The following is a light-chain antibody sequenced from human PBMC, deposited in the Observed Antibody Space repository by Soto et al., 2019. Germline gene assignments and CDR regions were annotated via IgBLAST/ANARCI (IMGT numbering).Light chain of an antibody. Sequence: QSVLTQPPSASGTPGQRVTISCSGSSSNIGSNYVYWYQQLPGTAPKLLIYRNNQRPSGVPDRFSGSKSGTSASLASSGLRSEDQGDYYWAAWDDSPSAWVFGGGTKLTVL. V-gene: IGLV1-47*01. CDR1: SSNIGSNY. CDR2: RNN. CDR3: AAWDDSPSAWV. J-gene: IGLJ3*02.